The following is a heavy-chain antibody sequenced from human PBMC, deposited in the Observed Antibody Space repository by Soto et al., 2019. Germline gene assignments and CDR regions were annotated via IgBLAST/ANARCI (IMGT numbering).Heavy chain of an antibody. CDR2: ISYDGSNK. V-gene: IGHV3-30-3*01. J-gene: IGHJ6*02. Sequence: ESGGGVVQPGRSLRLSCAASGFTFSSYAMHWVRQAPGKGLEWVAVISYDGSNKYYADSVKGRFTISRDNSKNTLYLQMNSLRAEDTAVYYCARGGIVGAKSVSYYYGMDVWGQGTTVTVSS. CDR3: ARGGIVGAKSVSYYYGMDV. CDR1: GFTFSSYA. D-gene: IGHD1-26*01.